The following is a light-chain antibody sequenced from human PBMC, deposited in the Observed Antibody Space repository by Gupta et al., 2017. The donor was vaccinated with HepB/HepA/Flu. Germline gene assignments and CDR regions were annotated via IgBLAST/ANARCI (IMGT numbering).Light chain of an antibody. CDR1: SSDVGGYNY. J-gene: IGLJ2*01. CDR3: SSDTSSSSVV. CDR2: DVT. V-gene: IGLV2-14*01. Sequence: QSALTQPASVSGSPGQSITISCTGTSSDVGGYNYVSWYQQHPGKAPKLMIYDVTNRPSGVSDRFSGSKSGYTASLTISGLQAEDEANYYCSSDTSSSSVVFGGGTKLTVL.